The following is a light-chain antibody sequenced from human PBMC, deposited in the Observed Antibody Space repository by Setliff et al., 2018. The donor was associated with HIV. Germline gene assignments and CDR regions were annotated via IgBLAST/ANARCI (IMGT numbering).Light chain of an antibody. J-gene: IGLJ1*01. CDR3: CSYVGSYSYI. CDR1: SSDVGNYNY. V-gene: IGLV2-11*01. Sequence: QSALTQPRSVSGSPGQTITLSCTGSSSDVGNYNYVSWYQQYPGRAPKLIIFDVRRRPSGVPDRFSGSKSQNTASLTISGLQPEGEADYYCCSYVGSYSYIFGTGTKVTVL. CDR2: DVR.